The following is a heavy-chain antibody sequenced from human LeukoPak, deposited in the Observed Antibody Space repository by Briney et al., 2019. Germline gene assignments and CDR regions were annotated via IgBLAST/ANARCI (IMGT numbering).Heavy chain of an antibody. V-gene: IGHV4-39*01. Sequence: SETLSLTCTVSGGSISSSSYYWGWIRQPPGKGLEWIGRIYYSGSTYYNPSLNSRVTISVDTSKNQFSLKLSSVTAADTAVYYCARHSPRATLYYYYYGMDVWGQGTTVTVSS. CDR1: GGSISSSSYY. CDR2: IYYSGST. J-gene: IGHJ6*02. CDR3: ARHSPRATLYYYYYGMDV.